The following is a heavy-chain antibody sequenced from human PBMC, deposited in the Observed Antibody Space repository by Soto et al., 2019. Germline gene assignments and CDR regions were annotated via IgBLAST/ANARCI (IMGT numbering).Heavy chain of an antibody. D-gene: IGHD2-15*01. CDR3: ARSGLPDPVVVVGHTPFDP. J-gene: IGHJ5*02. CDR2: TSAYNGDT. Sequence: QVQLVQSGAEVKKPGASVKVSCKASGYTFTNYDINWVHQALVQGLKGLGGTSAYNGDTNYAQKLQGRVTMTTDTSTSTAYMELRSLRSDDTAVYYCARSGLPDPVVVVGHTPFDPWGQGTLVTVSS. V-gene: IGHV1-18*01. CDR1: GYTFTNYD.